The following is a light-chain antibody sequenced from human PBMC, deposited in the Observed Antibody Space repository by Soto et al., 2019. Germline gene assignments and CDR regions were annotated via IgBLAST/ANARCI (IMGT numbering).Light chain of an antibody. V-gene: IGLV1-40*01. CDR3: QSYDSSLSGHV. CDR2: GDT. Sequence: QPVLTQPPSISGAPGQRVTISCTGSSSNIGAGYDVHWYQQLPGTAPKLLIYGDTNRPSGVPDRFSGSKSGTSASLAVTGLQPEDEADYYCQSYDSSLSGHVFGAGTKLTVL. J-gene: IGLJ1*01. CDR1: SSNIGAGYD.